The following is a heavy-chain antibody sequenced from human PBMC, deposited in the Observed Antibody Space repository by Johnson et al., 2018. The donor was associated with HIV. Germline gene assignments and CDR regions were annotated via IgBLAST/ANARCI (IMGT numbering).Heavy chain of an antibody. J-gene: IGHJ3*02. CDR1: GFTLNSYG. CDR2: IRYDGSNT. Sequence: QVQLVESGGGVVQPGGSLRLSCAVSGFTLNSYGMHWVRQAPGKGLEWVAFIRYDGSNTYYGDSMKGRLTISRDNSKNTLFLQMNSLRAEDTAVYYCARGIMITFGGVIPNDAFDIWGQGTMVTVSS. CDR3: ARGIMITFGGVIPNDAFDI. V-gene: IGHV3-30*02. D-gene: IGHD3-16*02.